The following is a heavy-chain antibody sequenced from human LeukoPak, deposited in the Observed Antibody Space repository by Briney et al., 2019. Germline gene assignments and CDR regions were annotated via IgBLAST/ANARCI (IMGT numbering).Heavy chain of an antibody. CDR2: INPNSGGT. D-gene: IGHD6-19*01. Sequence: ASVKVFCRASGYTFTGYYMHWVRQAPGQGLEWMGWINPNSGGTNFAQKFQGRVTMTRDTSISTAYMELSRLRSDDTAVYYCAREKRVAGSRGGFDPWGQGTLVTVSS. V-gene: IGHV1-2*02. CDR3: AREKRVAGSRGGFDP. J-gene: IGHJ5*02. CDR1: GYTFTGYY.